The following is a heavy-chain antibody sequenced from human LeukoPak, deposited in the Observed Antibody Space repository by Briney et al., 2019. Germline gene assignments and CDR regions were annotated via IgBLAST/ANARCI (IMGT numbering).Heavy chain of an antibody. CDR2: VGGSSCNK. CDR3: ANLHDSSGYFFNY. D-gene: IGHD3-22*01. CDR1: GFTFPRYV. J-gene: IGHJ4*02. V-gene: IGHV3-23*01. Sequence: GGSLRLSCVVSGFTFPRYVMRWVRQDPGKGLVWVASVGGSSCNKYYADSVKGRFSISRDNSKNMLYLQLGSLRTEDTATYYCANLHDSSGYFFNYWGQGTLVTVSS.